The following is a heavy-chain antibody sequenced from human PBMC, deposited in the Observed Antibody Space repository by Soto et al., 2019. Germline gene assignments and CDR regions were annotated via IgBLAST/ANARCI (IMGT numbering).Heavy chain of an antibody. J-gene: IGHJ3*02. CDR3: ASPRRLGYCSGGSCSDSFEI. CDR2: IYYSGST. D-gene: IGHD2-15*01. CDR1: GSSIHSSSYY. Sequence: SETLSLTCTVSGSSIHSSSYYWGWIRQPPGKGLEWIGSIYYSGSTYYNPSLKSRVTISVDTSENQFSLKLSSVTAADTAVYYCASPRRLGYCSGGSCSDSFEIWGQGTMVTVSS. V-gene: IGHV4-39*01.